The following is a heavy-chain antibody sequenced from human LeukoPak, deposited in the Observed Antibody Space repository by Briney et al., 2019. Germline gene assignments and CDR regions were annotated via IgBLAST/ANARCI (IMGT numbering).Heavy chain of an antibody. J-gene: IGHJ4*02. Sequence: SETLSLTCTVSGGSVSSGSYYWSWIRQPPGKGLEWIGYIYYGGSTNYNPSLKSRVTISVDTSKNQFSLKLSSVTAADTAVYYCASSGYDLSGFDYWGQGTLVTVSS. D-gene: IGHD5-12*01. CDR3: ASSGYDLSGFDY. CDR1: GGSVSSGSYY. CDR2: IYYGGST. V-gene: IGHV4-61*01.